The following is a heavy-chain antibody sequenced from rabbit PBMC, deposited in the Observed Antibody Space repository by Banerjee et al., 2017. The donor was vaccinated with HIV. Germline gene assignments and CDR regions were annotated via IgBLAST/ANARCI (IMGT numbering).Heavy chain of an antibody. J-gene: IGHJ6*01. CDR3: AREPYGDGVYATYGMDL. V-gene: IGHV1S45*01. D-gene: IGHD2-1*01. CDR1: GFSFSNKYV. Sequence: QEQLKETGGGLVQPEGSLTLTCTASGFSFSNKYVMCWVRQAPGKGLEWIACIYAGGSGSTYYASWAKGRFTISKTSSTTVTLQMTSLTAADTATYFCAREPYGDGVYATYGMDLWGQGTLVTVS. CDR2: IYAGGSGST.